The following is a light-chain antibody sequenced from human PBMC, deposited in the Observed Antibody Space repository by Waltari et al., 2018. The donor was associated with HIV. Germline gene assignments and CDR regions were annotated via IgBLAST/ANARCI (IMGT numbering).Light chain of an antibody. CDR2: KAS. CDR1: QSISSW. Sequence: DLQMTQSPSPLSASVGDRVTITCRASQSISSWLAWYQQKSGKAPKLLIYKASSLKSGVPSRFSGSGSGTEFTLTINSLQPDDFATYYCQQYNSYSWTFGQGTKVEIK. CDR3: QQYNSYSWT. V-gene: IGKV1-5*03. J-gene: IGKJ1*01.